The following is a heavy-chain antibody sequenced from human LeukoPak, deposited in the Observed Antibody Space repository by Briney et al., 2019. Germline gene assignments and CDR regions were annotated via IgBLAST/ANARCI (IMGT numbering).Heavy chain of an antibody. Sequence: GGSLRLSCAASGFTFSSYSMNWVRQAPGKGLEWVSSISSSSSYIYYADSVKGRFTISRDNARNSLYLQMNSLRAEDTAVYYCARAGGTMIRGVKRGYYYGMDVWGQGTTVTVSS. CDR3: ARAGGTMIRGVKRGYYYGMDV. D-gene: IGHD3-10*01. V-gene: IGHV3-21*01. J-gene: IGHJ6*02. CDR2: ISSSSSYI. CDR1: GFTFSSYS.